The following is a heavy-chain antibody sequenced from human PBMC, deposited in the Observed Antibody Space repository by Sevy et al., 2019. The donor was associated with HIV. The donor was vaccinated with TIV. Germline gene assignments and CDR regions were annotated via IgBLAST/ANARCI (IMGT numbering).Heavy chain of an antibody. CDR2: ISGSGGST. CDR3: AXVRLGDYYGSGSYXXDXXXXX. V-gene: IGHV3-23*01. D-gene: IGHD3-10*01. CDR1: GFTFSSYA. J-gene: IGHJ4*01. Sequence: GGSLRLSCAASGFTFSSYAMSWVRQAPGKGLEWVSAISGSGGSTYYADSVKVRFTISRDNSKNTLYLQMNSPRAEDTAVXYCAXVRLGDYYGSGSYXXDXXXXXXGXXTLVTVSS.